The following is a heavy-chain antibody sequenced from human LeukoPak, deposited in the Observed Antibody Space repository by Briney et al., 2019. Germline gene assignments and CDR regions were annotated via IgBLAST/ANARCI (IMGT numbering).Heavy chain of an antibody. D-gene: IGHD2-2*01. CDR1: GYTFTSYG. CDR2: ISAYNGNT. Sequence: ASVKVSCKASGYTFTSYGISWVRQAPGQGLEWMGWISAYNGNTNYAENFQGRVTMTTDTSTSTAYMELTSLRSDDTAVYYRARDRSTSEYWGQGTLVTVSS. V-gene: IGHV1-18*04. CDR3: ARDRSTSEY. J-gene: IGHJ4*02.